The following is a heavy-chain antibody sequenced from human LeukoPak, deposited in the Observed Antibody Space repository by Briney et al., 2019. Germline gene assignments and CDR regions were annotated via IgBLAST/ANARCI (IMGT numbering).Heavy chain of an antibody. CDR3: ARRGRRWYPRYDY. J-gene: IGHJ4*02. CDR2: SYYSGST. CDR1: GGSISSSSYY. D-gene: IGHD1-26*01. V-gene: IGHV4-39*01. Sequence: AETLTLTCTVSGGSISSSSYYWGRIPQPPGKGLEWIGSSYYSGSTYYNPSLKSPITITVDTTKTQFHLMLSPVADANTALYFCARRGRRWYPRYDYWGQGTLVTVSS.